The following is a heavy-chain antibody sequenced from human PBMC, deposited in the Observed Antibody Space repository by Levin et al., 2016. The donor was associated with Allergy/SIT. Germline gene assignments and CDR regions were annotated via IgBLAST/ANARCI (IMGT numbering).Heavy chain of an antibody. CDR2: IYYSGST. J-gene: IGHJ6*02. V-gene: IGHV4-59*01. Sequence: WIRQPPGKGLEWIGYIYYSGSTNYNPSLKSRVTISVDTSKNQFSLKLSSVTAADTAVYYCARATGRGYYYYYYGMDVWGQGTTVTVSS. CDR3: ARATGRGYYYYYYGMDV. D-gene: IGHD4-11*01.